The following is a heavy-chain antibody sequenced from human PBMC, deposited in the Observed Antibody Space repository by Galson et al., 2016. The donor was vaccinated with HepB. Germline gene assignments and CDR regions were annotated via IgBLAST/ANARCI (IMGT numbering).Heavy chain of an antibody. J-gene: IGHJ4*02. Sequence: QSGAEVKKPGESLKISCKISGYSFTTYWVAWVRQMPGKGLEWMGIILPDDSDTRYSPSFQGQVTISVDKSISTAYLQWSSLKASDTAMYYCARRFRLAGWESHFDYWGQGTLVTVSS. CDR2: ILPDDSDT. V-gene: IGHV5-51*03. CDR1: GYSFTTYW. D-gene: IGHD1-26*01. CDR3: ARRFRLAGWESHFDY.